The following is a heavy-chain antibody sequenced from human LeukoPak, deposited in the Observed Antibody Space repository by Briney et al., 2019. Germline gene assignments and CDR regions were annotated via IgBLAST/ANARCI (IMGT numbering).Heavy chain of an antibody. D-gene: IGHD2-2*01. J-gene: IGHJ5*02. CDR1: GFTFSSYW. CDR3: AGSASHNWFDP. V-gene: IGHV3-74*01. Sequence: PGGSLRLSCAASGFTFSSYWMHWVSHVPGKGLVWVSRINSDGSSTSYADSVKGRFTISRDNAKNTLYLQMNSLRVEDTAVYYCAGSASHNWFDPWGQGTLVTVSS. CDR2: INSDGSST.